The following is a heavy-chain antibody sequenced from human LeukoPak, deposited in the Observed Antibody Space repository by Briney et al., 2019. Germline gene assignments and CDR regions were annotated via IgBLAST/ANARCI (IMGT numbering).Heavy chain of an antibody. J-gene: IGHJ3*02. CDR3: ARPLRFLGGGAFDI. D-gene: IGHD3-3*01. V-gene: IGHV3-48*03. Sequence: GGALRLSCAASGFTFSRYEMNWVRQAPGKGLEWVSYISSSGSTIYYADSVKGRFTISRDNAKNSLYLQMNSLRAEDTAVYYCARPLRFLGGGAFDIWGQGTMVTVSS. CDR2: ISSSGSTI. CDR1: GFTFSRYE.